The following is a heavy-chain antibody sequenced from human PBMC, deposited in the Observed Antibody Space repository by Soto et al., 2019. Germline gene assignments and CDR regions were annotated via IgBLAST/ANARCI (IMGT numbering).Heavy chain of an antibody. V-gene: IGHV4-59*01. CDR1: GGSISSYY. Sequence: QVQLQESGPGLVKPSETLSLTCTVSGGSISSYYWSWIRQPPGKGLEWIGYIYYSGSTNYNPSLKSRVTISVDTSKNQFSLKLSSVTAADTAVYYCARGGPTVTTLVDYWGQGTLVTVSS. J-gene: IGHJ4*02. CDR3: ARGGPTVTTLVDY. CDR2: IYYSGST. D-gene: IGHD4-17*01.